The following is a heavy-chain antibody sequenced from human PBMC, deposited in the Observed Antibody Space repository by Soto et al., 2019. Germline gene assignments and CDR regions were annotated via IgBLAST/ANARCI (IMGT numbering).Heavy chain of an antibody. V-gene: IGHV4-38-2*02. CDR1: GYSISSGYY. D-gene: IGHD4-17*01. J-gene: IGHJ3*02. CDR2: IYHSGST. Sequence: LSLTCAVSGYSISSGYYWGWIRQPPGKGLEWIGSIYHSGSTYYNPSLKSRVTISVDTSKNQFSLKLSSVTAADTAVYYCARELGASTVTSAFDIWGQGTMVTVSS. CDR3: ARELGASTVTSAFDI.